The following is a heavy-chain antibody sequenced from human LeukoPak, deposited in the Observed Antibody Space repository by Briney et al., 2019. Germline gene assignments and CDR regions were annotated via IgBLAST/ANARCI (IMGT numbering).Heavy chain of an antibody. CDR3: AKDRRSGHAFDI. CDR2: ISDSGGST. J-gene: IGHJ3*02. D-gene: IGHD1-26*01. Sequence: GGTLRLSCAASGFTFSGYAMSWVRQAPGKGLEWVSSISDSGGSTYSADSVKGRFTISRDNSKNTLYLQMNSLRAEDTAVYYCAKDRRSGHAFDIWGQGTMVTVSS. V-gene: IGHV3-23*01. CDR1: GFTFSGYA.